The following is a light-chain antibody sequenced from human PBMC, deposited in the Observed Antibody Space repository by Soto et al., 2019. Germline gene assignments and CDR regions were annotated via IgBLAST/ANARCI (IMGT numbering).Light chain of an antibody. V-gene: IGKV3-15*01. CDR1: QSVSSN. CDR3: QQYNNWTPWT. CDR2: GAS. Sequence: EMVMTQSPATLSVSPGERATLSCRASQSVSSNLAWYQQKPGQAPRLLIYGASTRATGIPARFSGSGSGTEFTLTISSLQSEDFAVYYCQQYNNWTPWTFGQGTKVDIK. J-gene: IGKJ1*01.